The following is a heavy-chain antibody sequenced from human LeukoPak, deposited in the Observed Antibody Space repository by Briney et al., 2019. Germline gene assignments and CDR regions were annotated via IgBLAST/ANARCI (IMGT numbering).Heavy chain of an antibody. Sequence: GRSLRLSCAASGFTFSSYAMHWVRQAPGKGLEWVAVISYDGSNKYYADSVKGRFTISRDNSKNTLYLQMNSLGAEDTAVYYCASPTHSSPGGYWGQGTLVTVSS. CDR2: ISYDGSNK. J-gene: IGHJ4*02. CDR1: GFTFSSYA. CDR3: ASPTHSSPGGY. D-gene: IGHD6-13*01. V-gene: IGHV3-30-3*01.